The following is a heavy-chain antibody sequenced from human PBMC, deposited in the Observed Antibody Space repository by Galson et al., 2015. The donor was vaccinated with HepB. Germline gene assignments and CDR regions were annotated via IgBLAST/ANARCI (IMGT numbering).Heavy chain of an antibody. J-gene: IGHJ4*02. CDR2: TYYTGST. CDR1: GGSVSSTSYH. Sequence: LSLTCTVSGGSVSSTSYHWAWIRQPPGKGLEWITMTYYTGSTYYNPSLKSRVATSVDTSENKISLKVTSVTAADTAVYYCARVGGVTLIRGVLSPRFFDYWGLGTLVTVSS. V-gene: IGHV4-39*01. CDR3: ARVGGVTLIRGVLSPRFFDY. D-gene: IGHD3-10*01.